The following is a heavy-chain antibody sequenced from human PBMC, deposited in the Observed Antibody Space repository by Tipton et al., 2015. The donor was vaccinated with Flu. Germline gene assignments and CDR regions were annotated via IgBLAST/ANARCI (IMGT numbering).Heavy chain of an antibody. CDR1: GGSFSGYY. CDR2: INHSGST. J-gene: IGHJ4*02. Sequence: LRLSCAVYGGSFSGYYWSWIRQPPGKGLEWIGEINHSGSTNYNPSLKGRVTISVDTSKNQFSLKLSSVTAADTAVYYCARVGDGYSLYWGQGTLVTVSS. D-gene: IGHD5-24*01. CDR3: ARVGDGYSLY. V-gene: IGHV4-34*01.